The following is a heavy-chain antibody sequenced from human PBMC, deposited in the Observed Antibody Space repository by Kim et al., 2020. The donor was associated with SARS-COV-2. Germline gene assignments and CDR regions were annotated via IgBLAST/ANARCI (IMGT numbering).Heavy chain of an antibody. Sequence: GGSLRLSCAASGFTFSSYEMNWVRQAPGKGLEWVAYISSSGNAIYYADSVRGRFTISRDNDKNSLYLQMNSLRAEDTAVYYCARGTSYRPFDYWGQGALVTVSS. V-gene: IGHV3-48*03. CDR1: GFTFSSYE. D-gene: IGHD1-26*01. CDR2: ISSSGNAI. CDR3: ARGTSYRPFDY. J-gene: IGHJ4*02.